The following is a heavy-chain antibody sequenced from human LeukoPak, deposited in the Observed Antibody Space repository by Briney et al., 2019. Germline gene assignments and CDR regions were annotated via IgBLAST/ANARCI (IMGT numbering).Heavy chain of an antibody. V-gene: IGHV3-30*18. CDR2: SAHDEVGK. J-gene: IGHJ4*02. D-gene: IGHD4/OR15-4a*01. CDR1: GFTFSDYA. CDR3: AKDRGYGEHEPFES. Sequence: RAGRSLRLSCVGSGFTFSDYAIHWVRQAPGKGLEWVAVSAHDEVGKQFADSVKGRFTLSRDNSRDSVHLQMNRLRDEDTAVYYCAKDRGYGEHEPFESWGQGSLVTVSS.